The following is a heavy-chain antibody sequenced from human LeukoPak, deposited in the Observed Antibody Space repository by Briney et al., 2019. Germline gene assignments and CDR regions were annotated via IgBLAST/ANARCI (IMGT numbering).Heavy chain of an antibody. CDR3: ARDMDTMVRGVITNWFDP. CDR2: IIPIFGTA. Sequence: SVKVSCKASGGTFSSYAISWVRQAPGQGLEWTGGIIPIFGTANYAQKFQGRVTITADESTSTAYMELSSLRSEDTAVYYCARDMDTMVRGVITNWFDPWGQGTLVTVSS. CDR1: GGTFSSYA. D-gene: IGHD3-10*01. J-gene: IGHJ5*02. V-gene: IGHV1-69*13.